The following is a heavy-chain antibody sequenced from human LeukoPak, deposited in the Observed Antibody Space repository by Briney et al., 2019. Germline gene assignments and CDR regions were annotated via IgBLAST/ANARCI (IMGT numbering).Heavy chain of an antibody. V-gene: IGHV3-30-3*01. CDR3: ARREFSGLDY. Sequence: GGSLRLSCAASAFTFSTYAMHWVRQAPGKGLEWVAVILYDGSNEHYTDSVRGRFTISRDNPKNTLWLQMNSLTADDTAVYYCARREFSGLDYCGQGTLVTVSS. CDR2: ILYDGSNE. CDR1: AFTFSTYA. J-gene: IGHJ4*02. D-gene: IGHD5-12*01.